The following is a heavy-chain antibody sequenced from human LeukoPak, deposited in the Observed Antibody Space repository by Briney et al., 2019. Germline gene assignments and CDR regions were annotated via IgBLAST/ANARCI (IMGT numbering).Heavy chain of an antibody. D-gene: IGHD4-17*01. Sequence: GGSLRLSCAASGFTFSSYAMSWVRQAPGKGLEWVSAISGSCGSTYYADSVKGRFTISRDNSKNTLYLQMNRLRAEGTAVYYCAKGIFYGDYVAFDIWGQGTMVTVSS. CDR1: GFTFSSYA. CDR2: ISGSCGST. J-gene: IGHJ3*02. CDR3: AKGIFYGDYVAFDI. V-gene: IGHV3-23*01.